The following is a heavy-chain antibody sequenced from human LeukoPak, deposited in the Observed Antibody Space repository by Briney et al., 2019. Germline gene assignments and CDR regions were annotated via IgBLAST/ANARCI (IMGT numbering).Heavy chain of an antibody. CDR3: AAAPRGVSTFPPFDAFAI. D-gene: IGHD5/OR15-5a*01. J-gene: IGHJ3*02. CDR2: VSYNENT. CDR1: GDSISTTIYC. Sequence: PSETLSLTCTASGDSISTTIYCWGLIRQPPGKGLEWIVTVSYNENTYYTPSLKSRVTISVDTSKNHFSLKLYSVTAADTAVYYCAAAPRGVSTFPPFDAFAIWGQGTMVTVSS. V-gene: IGHV4-39*07.